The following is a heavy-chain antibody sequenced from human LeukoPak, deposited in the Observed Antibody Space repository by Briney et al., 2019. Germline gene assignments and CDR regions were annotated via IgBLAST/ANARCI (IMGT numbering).Heavy chain of an antibody. D-gene: IGHD1-1*01. J-gene: IGHJ4*02. CDR1: GFTFSSYA. Sequence: GGSLRLSCAASGFTFSSYAMSWVRQAPGKGLEWVSAISGGGGSTYYADSVKGRFTISRDNSKNTLYLQMNSLRAEDTAVYYCATDTEMATIGTRDYWGQGTLVTVSS. V-gene: IGHV3-23*01. CDR3: ATDTEMATIGTRDY. CDR2: ISGGGGST.